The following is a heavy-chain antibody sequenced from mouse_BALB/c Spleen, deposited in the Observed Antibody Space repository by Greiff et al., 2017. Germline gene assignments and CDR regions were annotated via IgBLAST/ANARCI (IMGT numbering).Heavy chain of an antibody. CDR3: ARSSLRGGFAY. D-gene: IGHD1-1*01. V-gene: IGHV3-2*02. J-gene: IGHJ3*01. Sequence: EVKVEESGPGLVKPSQSLSLTCTVTGYSITSDYAWNWIRQFPGNKLEWMGYISYSGSTSYNPSLKSRISITRDTSKNQFFLQLNSVTTEDTATYYCARSSLRGGFAYWGQGTLVTVSA. CDR2: ISYSGST. CDR1: GYSITSDYA.